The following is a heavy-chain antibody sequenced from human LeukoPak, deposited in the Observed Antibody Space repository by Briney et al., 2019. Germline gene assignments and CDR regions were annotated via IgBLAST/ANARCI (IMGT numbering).Heavy chain of an antibody. Sequence: GGSLRLSCAASGFTFSDHYMDWVRQAPGKGLEWVSAISGSGGSTYYADSVKGRLTISRDNSKNTLYLQMNSLRAEDTAVYYCAKESAAAGTFDYWGQGTLVTVSS. CDR1: GFTFSDHY. CDR3: AKESAAAGTFDY. CDR2: ISGSGGST. J-gene: IGHJ4*02. D-gene: IGHD6-13*01. V-gene: IGHV3-23*01.